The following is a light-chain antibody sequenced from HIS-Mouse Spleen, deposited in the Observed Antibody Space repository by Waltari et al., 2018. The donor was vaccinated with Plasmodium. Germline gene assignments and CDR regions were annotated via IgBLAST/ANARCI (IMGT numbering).Light chain of an antibody. CDR1: TDINVGSYN. J-gene: IGLJ3*02. Sequence: QPLLTQPPSSSASPGESARLTYTLPTDINVGSYNIDCSQQNPGSPPRYLLYYYSDSDKGQGSGVPSRFSGSKDASANTGILLISGLQSEDEADYYCMIWPSNASGVFGGGTKLTVL. CDR3: MIWPSNASGV. V-gene: IGLV5-37*01. CDR2: YYSDSDK.